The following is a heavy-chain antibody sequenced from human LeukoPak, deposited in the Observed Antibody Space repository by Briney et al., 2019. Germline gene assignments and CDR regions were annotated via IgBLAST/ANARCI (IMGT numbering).Heavy chain of an antibody. Sequence: GASVKVSCKASGYTFTSYGISWVRQAPGQGLEWMGWISACNGNTNYAQKLQGRVTMTTDTSTSTAYMELRSLRSDDTAVYYCARDRRYCSGGSCPIDYWGQGTLVTVSS. J-gene: IGHJ4*02. V-gene: IGHV1-18*01. CDR2: ISACNGNT. CDR1: GYTFTSYG. D-gene: IGHD2-15*01. CDR3: ARDRRYCSGGSCPIDY.